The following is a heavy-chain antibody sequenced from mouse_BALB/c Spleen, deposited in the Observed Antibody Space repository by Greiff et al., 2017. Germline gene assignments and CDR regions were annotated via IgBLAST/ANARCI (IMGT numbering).Heavy chain of an antibody. Sequence: VQLQQSGAELVRPGTSVKVSCKASGYAFTNYLIEWVKQRPGQGLEWIGVINPGSGGTNYNEKFKGKATLTADKSSSTAYMQLSSLTSDDSAVYFCARSGSRYAMDYWGQGTSVTVSS. J-gene: IGHJ4*01. V-gene: IGHV1-54*01. CDR2: INPGSGGT. CDR3: ARSGSRYAMDY. D-gene: IGHD4-1*01. CDR1: GYAFTNYL.